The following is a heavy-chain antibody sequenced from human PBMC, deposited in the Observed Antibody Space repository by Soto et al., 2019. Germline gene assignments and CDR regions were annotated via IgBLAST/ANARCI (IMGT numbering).Heavy chain of an antibody. D-gene: IGHD6-6*01. Sequence: SETLSLTCTVSGGSISSSSYYWGWIRQPPGKGLEWIGSIYYSGSTYYNPSLKSRVTISVDTSKNQFSLKLSSVTAADTAVYYCARHGRIAARDFHMDVWGKGTTVTVSS. J-gene: IGHJ6*03. V-gene: IGHV4-39*01. CDR1: GGSISSSSYY. CDR2: IYYSGST. CDR3: ARHGRIAARDFHMDV.